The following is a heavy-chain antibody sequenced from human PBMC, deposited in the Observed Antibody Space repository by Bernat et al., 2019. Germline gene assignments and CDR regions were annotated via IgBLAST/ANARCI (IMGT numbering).Heavy chain of an antibody. D-gene: IGHD3-3*01. CDR3: ARTPLYYDFWSGYDDY. CDR1: GFTFSSYA. V-gene: IGHV3-64*01. CDR2: ISSNGGST. Sequence: EVQLVESGGGLVQPGGSLRLSCAASGFTFSSYAMHWVRQAPGKGLEYGSAISSNGGSTYYANSVKGRFTISRDNSKNTLYLQMGSLRAEDMAVYYCARTPLYYDFWSGYDDYWGQGTLVTVSS. J-gene: IGHJ4*02.